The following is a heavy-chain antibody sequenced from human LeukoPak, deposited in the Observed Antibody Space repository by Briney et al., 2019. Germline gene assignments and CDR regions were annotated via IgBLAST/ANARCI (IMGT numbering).Heavy chain of an antibody. Sequence: SETLSLTCAVYDGSFSGYDWSWIRQAPGKGLEWIGEINHGGSTNYNPSLKSRVTTSVDTSTNQISLKLTSVTAADTAVYFCARGTTKGYYYDSSGYYTKWGQGTLVTVSS. J-gene: IGHJ4*02. CDR3: ARGTTKGYYYDSSGYYTK. D-gene: IGHD3-22*01. CDR1: DGSFSGYD. V-gene: IGHV4-34*01. CDR2: INHGGST.